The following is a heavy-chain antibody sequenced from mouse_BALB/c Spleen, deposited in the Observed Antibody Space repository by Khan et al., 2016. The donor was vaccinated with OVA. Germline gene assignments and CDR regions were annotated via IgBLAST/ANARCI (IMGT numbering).Heavy chain of an antibody. J-gene: IGHJ3*01. CDR3: ARGGYGTSFAF. Sequence: QVHVKQSGAELVRPGASVKLSCKASGYTFTSFWMNWVKLRPGQSLEWIGMIDPSDNKTHYNQMFKDKATLTVDKSSNTAYMQLSSLTSEDSAVYFCARGGYGTSFAFWGQGTLVTVSP. CDR1: GYTFTSFW. CDR2: IDPSDNKT. V-gene: IGHV1-61*01. D-gene: IGHD2-1*01.